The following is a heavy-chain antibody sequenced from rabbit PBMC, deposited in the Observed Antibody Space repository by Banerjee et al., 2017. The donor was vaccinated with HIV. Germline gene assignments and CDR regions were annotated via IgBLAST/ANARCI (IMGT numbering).Heavy chain of an antibody. CDR2: INTISGDT. CDR3: ARDLAAVTGWNFGL. CDR1: GFDFSNGYV. D-gene: IGHD7-1*01. V-gene: IGHV1S45*01. J-gene: IGHJ4*01. Sequence: QEQLVESGGGLVQPEGSLTLTCKASGFDFSNGYVMCWVRQAPGKGLEWIACINTISGDTVSATWAKGRFTFSRTASTTVTLQMTSLTASDTASYFCARDLAAVTGWNFGLWGPCTLVTVS.